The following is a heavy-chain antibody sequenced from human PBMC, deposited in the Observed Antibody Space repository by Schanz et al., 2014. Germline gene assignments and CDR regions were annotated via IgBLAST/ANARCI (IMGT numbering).Heavy chain of an antibody. CDR2: VNPGGGST. D-gene: IGHD2-15*01. J-gene: IGHJ4*02. CDR3: ARGSLAVYVALVMAANDY. Sequence: QVHLEQSGPEVKKPGASVKLSCRASGYPFTNYYIHWVRQAPGQGLEWMGIVNPGGGSTSVAQRFQTRVTLTRDTSTGTAYLGLTRLRFEDAAVYYCARGSLAVYVALVMAANDYWGQGTLLTVSS. V-gene: IGHV1-46*01. CDR1: GYPFTNYY.